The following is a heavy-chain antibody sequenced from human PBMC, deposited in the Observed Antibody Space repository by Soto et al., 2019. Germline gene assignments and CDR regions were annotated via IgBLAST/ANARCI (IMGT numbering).Heavy chain of an antibody. J-gene: IGHJ4*02. CDR3: ARGPYCSSTSCNGGKFDY. CDR2: INHSGST. D-gene: IGHD2-2*01. CDR1: GGSFSGYY. V-gene: IGHV4-34*01. Sequence: PSETLSLTCAVYGGSFSGYYWSWIRQPPGKGLEWIGEINHSGSTNYNPSLKSRVTISVDTSKNQFSLKLSSVTAADTAVYYCARGPYCSSTSCNGGKFDYWGQGTLVTVSS.